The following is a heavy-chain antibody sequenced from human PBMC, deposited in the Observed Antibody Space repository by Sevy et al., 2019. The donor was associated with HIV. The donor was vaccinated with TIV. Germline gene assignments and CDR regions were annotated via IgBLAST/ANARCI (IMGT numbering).Heavy chain of an antibody. V-gene: IGHV3-48*02. CDR1: GFTFSSYS. Sequence: GGSLRLSCAASGFTFSSYSMNWVRQAPGKGLEWVSYISSSSSTIYYADSVKGRFTISRDNAKNSLYLQMNSLRDEDTAVYYCAGDGVPYNWNDGIPFDYWGQGTLVTVSS. J-gene: IGHJ4*02. CDR2: ISSSSSTI. D-gene: IGHD1-1*01. CDR3: AGDGVPYNWNDGIPFDY.